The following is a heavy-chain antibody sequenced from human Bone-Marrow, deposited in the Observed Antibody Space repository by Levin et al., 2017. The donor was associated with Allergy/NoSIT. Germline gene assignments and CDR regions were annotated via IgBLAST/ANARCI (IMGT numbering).Heavy chain of an antibody. CDR3: ARVPCGGAYDAFDI. V-gene: IGHV1-69*08. Sequence: SVKVSCKASGGTFTGYSINWVRQPPGQGLEWMGRIIPSLTKANYAQKFQGRVTITADSFTVTAYMELSSLRSEDTALYFCARVPCGGAYDAFDIWGQGTMVTVSS. J-gene: IGHJ3*02. CDR2: IIPSLTKA. D-gene: IGHD6-25*01. CDR1: GGTFTGYS.